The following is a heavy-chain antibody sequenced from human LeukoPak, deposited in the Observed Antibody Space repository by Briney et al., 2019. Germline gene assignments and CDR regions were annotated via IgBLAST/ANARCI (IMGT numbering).Heavy chain of an antibody. CDR2: IYYSGST. Sequence: SETLSLTCTVSGGSVSSGSYYWSWIRQPPGKGLEWIGYIYYSGSTYYNPSLKSRVTISVDTSKNQFSLKLSSVTAADTAVYYCASSYVWGSYRYAGFDPWGQGTLVTVSS. CDR3: ASSYVWGSYRYAGFDP. J-gene: IGHJ5*02. V-gene: IGHV4-61*01. D-gene: IGHD3-16*02. CDR1: GGSVSSGSYY.